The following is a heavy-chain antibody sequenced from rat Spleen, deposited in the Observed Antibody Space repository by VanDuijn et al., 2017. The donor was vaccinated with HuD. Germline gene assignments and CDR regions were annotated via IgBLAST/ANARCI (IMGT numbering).Heavy chain of an antibody. Sequence: EVQLVESGGGLVQPGRSMKLSCAASGFTFSNYGLAWVRQAPKKGLEWVAYISYDGDTTYYRDSVKGRFTISRDNAKSTLYLQMNSLRSEDTATYYCTRGYYDGTYYYRYFDYWGQGVMVTVSS. V-gene: IGHV5-22*01. D-gene: IGHD1-12*02. CDR1: GFTFSNYG. J-gene: IGHJ2*01. CDR2: ISYDGDTT. CDR3: TRGYYDGTYYYRYFDY.